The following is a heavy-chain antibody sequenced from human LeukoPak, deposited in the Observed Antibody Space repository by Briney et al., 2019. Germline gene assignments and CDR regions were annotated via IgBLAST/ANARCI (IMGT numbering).Heavy chain of an antibody. D-gene: IGHD3-9*01. CDR3: ARELKEYYDILTGSPLDV. J-gene: IGHJ6*02. CDR2: IWYDGSNK. CDR1: GFTFSSYA. Sequence: GRSLRLSCAASGFTFSSYAMHWVRQAPGKGLEWVAVIWYDGSNKYYADSVKGRFTISRDNSKNTLYLQMNSLRAEDTAVYYCARELKEYYDILTGSPLDVWGQGTTVTVSS. V-gene: IGHV3-33*08.